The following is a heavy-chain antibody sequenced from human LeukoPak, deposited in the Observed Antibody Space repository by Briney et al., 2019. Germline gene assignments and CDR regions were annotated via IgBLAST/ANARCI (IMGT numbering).Heavy chain of an antibody. V-gene: IGHV3-30*04. J-gene: IGHJ4*02. CDR3: ARDPDYYGSGSYLDS. D-gene: IGHD3-10*01. Sequence: GGSLRLSCAASGFTFSSYAMHWVRQAPGKGLEWVAVISYDGSNKYYADSVKGRFTISRDNSKNTLYLQMNSLRAEDTAVYYCARDPDYYGSGSYLDSWGQGTLVTVSS. CDR2: ISYDGSNK. CDR1: GFTFSSYA.